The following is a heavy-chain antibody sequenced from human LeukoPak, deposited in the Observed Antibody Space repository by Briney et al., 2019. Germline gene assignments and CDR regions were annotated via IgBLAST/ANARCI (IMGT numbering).Heavy chain of an antibody. CDR2: IIPIFGTA. CDR3: ARGIGSYGSYWFDP. Sequence: SVKVSCKASGGTFSSYAISWVRQAPGQGLEWMGGIIPIFGTANYAQKFQGRVTITADESTSTAYMELSSLRSGDTAVYYCARGIGSYGSYWFDPWGQGTLVTVSS. CDR1: GGTFSSYA. D-gene: IGHD1-26*01. V-gene: IGHV1-69*01. J-gene: IGHJ5*02.